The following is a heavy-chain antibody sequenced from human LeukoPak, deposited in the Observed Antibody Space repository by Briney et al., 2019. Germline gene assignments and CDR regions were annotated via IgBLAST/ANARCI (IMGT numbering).Heavy chain of an antibody. CDR3: ARSAAYCGGDCYLFDY. Sequence: SVKVSCRASGGTFSSYAISWVRQAPGQGLEWMGGIIPIFGTANYAQKFQGRVTITTDESTSTAYMELSSLRSEDTAVYYCARSAAYCGGDCYLFDYWGQGTLVTVSS. CDR2: IIPIFGTA. V-gene: IGHV1-69*05. CDR1: GGTFSSYA. J-gene: IGHJ4*02. D-gene: IGHD2-21*01.